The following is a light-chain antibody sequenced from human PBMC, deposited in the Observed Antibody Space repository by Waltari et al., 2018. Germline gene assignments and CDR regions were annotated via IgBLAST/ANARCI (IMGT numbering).Light chain of an antibody. CDR1: QSVFHRSYNQNF. J-gene: IGKJ2*01. V-gene: IGKV4-1*01. Sequence: DIVMTQSPDSLAVSLGERATINCKSSQSVFHRSYNQNFLAWYQLEPRPSPLLIYCASTRESGVPARVSGSGSGTDFTLTISSLQAEYVAVYYCQQYYTAPYTFGQGTKV. CDR2: CAS. CDR3: QQYYTAPYT.